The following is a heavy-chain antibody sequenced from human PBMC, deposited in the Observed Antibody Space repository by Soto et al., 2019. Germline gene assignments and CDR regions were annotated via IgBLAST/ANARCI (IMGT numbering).Heavy chain of an antibody. D-gene: IGHD6-13*01. CDR1: GFTFSSYG. CDR3: AKEGYSSSWYLFDY. Sequence: QVQLVESGGGVVQPGRSLRLSCAASGFTFSSYGMHWVRQAPGKGLEWVAVISYDGSNKYYADSVKGRFTISRDNSKNTLYLQMNSLRAEDTAVYYCAKEGYSSSWYLFDYWGQGTLVTVSS. V-gene: IGHV3-30*18. CDR2: ISYDGSNK. J-gene: IGHJ4*02.